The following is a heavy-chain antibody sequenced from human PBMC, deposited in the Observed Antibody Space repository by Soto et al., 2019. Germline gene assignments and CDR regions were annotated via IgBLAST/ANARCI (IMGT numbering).Heavy chain of an antibody. CDR1: GGSIRSYC. D-gene: IGHD5-12*01. CDR3: ARQSWGGYDYRLVYYYMDV. J-gene: IGHJ6*03. Sequence: SETLSLTCTVSGGSIRSYCWTWIRQPPGKGLEWIGCIYYSGSTNYNPSLKSRVTISVDTSKNQFSLKLSSVTSADTAVYYFARQSWGGYDYRLVYYYMDVWGKGTTVTVSS. CDR2: IYYSGST. V-gene: IGHV4-59*08.